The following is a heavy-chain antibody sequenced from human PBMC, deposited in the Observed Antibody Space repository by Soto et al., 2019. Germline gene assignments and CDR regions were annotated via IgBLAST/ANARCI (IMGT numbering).Heavy chain of an antibody. CDR3: AKNGQPPYYYYGLDV. D-gene: IGHD2-8*01. CDR1: GYTFTNFG. J-gene: IGHJ6*02. Sequence: ASVKVSCKASGYTFTNFGISWVRQAPGQGLEWMGWISAYNGNTNYAQNFQDRVSMTIDTSTGTAYMELRSLTSDDTAIYYCAKNGQPPYYYYGLDVWGQGTKVTVSS. CDR2: ISAYNGNT. V-gene: IGHV1-18*01.